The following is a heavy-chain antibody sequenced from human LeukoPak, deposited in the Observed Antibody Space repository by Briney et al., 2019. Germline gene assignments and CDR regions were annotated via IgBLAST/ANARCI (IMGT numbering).Heavy chain of an antibody. CDR1: GFIFSSAT. CDR2: TRGSGSPT. Sequence: PGGSLRLSCAASGFIFSSATMSWVRQALGKGLEWVSATRGSGSPTYYADSVKGRFTISRDNSNNALYLQMNGLRAEDTAVYYCSRGPWDLGTFDDWGQGTLVTVSS. V-gene: IGHV3-23*01. CDR3: SRGPWDLGTFDD. J-gene: IGHJ4*02. D-gene: IGHD7-27*01.